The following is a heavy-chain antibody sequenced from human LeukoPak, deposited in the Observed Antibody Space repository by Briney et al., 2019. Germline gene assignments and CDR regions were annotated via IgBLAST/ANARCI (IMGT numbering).Heavy chain of an antibody. D-gene: IGHD6-19*01. Sequence: GGSLRLSCAASGFTFSSYDMHWVRQATGKGLEWVSAIGTAGDTYYPGSVKGRFTISRENAKNSLYLQMNSLRAGDTAVYYCARVSGSGWTLDYWGQGTLVTVPS. CDR2: IGTAGDT. CDR1: GFTFSSYD. V-gene: IGHV3-13*04. J-gene: IGHJ4*02. CDR3: ARVSGSGWTLDY.